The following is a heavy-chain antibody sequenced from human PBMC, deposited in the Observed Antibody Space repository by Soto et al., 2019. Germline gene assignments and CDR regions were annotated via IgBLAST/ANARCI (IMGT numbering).Heavy chain of an antibody. V-gene: IGHV3-30*03. J-gene: IGHJ4*02. CDR2: ISFDGDK. D-gene: IGHD2-8*02. Sequence: QVKLVESGGGVVQPGTSLRLSCTASGFDFSNSGIQWVRQTPGKGLEWVALISFDGDKYYVDSVKGRFTISRDNPTNTVDLQMNLLRPEDTGVYYCARDYARGWCQFWGQGTLVTVSS. CDR3: ARDYARGWCQF. CDR1: GFDFSNSG.